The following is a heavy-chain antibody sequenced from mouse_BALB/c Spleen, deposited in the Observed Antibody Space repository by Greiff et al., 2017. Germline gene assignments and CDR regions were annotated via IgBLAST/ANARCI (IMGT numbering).Heavy chain of an antibody. CDR1: GFTFSSFG. CDR3: ARETGYDYDGYAMDY. CDR2: ISSGSSTI. J-gene: IGHJ4*01. V-gene: IGHV5-17*02. D-gene: IGHD2-4*01. Sequence: EVHLVESGGGLVQPGGSRKLSCAASGFTFSSFGMHWVRQAPEKGLEWVAYISSGSSTIYYADTVKGRFTISRDNPKNTLFLQMTSLRSEDTAMYYCARETGYDYDGYAMDYWGQGTSVTVSS.